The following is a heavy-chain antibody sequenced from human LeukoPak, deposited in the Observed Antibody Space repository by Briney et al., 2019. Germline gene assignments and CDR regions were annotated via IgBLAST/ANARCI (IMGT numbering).Heavy chain of an antibody. CDR3: AKDYSVSNWCFDL. V-gene: IGHV3-64*04. CDR1: GFTFSHYP. CDR2: ITDNGDRT. Sequence: PGGSLRLSCSASGFTFSHYPMHWVRQAPGKRLEYVSAITDNGDRTFYADSVKGRFTISRDNSKNTLYLQMNSLRAEDTAVYYCAKDYSVSNWCFDLWGRGTLVTVSS. D-gene: IGHD5/OR15-5a*01. J-gene: IGHJ2*01.